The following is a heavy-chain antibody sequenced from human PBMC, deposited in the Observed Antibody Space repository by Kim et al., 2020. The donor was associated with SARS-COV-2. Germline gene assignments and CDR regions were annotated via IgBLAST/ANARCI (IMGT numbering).Heavy chain of an antibody. CDR3: ARRYSGYDKTVYFVY. V-gene: IGHV4-39*01. D-gene: IGHD5-12*01. Sequence: SETLSLTCTVYGGSISSSSYYWGWIRQPPGKGLEWIGSIYYSGSPYYNPYLKSPVTISVDTSKNQFSLKLSSVTAADTSVYYCARRYSGYDKTVYFVYWGQGTLVTVSS. CDR1: GGSISSSSYY. CDR2: IYYSGSP. J-gene: IGHJ4*02.